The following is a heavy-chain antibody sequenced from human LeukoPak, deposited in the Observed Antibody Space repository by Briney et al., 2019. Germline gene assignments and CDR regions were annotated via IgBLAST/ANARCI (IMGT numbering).Heavy chain of an antibody. Sequence: GASVKVSCKASGYTFNNYAIHWVRQAPGQRLEWMGWSSAGDGDTKSPEEFQGRVTITRDTSANTAYMELTSLNSEDTAVYYCASRSQFLEWFGDDAFDIWGQGTMVTVSS. V-gene: IGHV1-3*02. J-gene: IGHJ3*02. D-gene: IGHD3-3*01. CDR2: SSAGDGDT. CDR1: GYTFNNYA. CDR3: ASRSQFLEWFGDDAFDI.